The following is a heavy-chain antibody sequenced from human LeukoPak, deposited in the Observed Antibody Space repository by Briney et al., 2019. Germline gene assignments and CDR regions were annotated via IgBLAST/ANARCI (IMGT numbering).Heavy chain of an antibody. V-gene: IGHV3-21*01. CDR1: GFTFSSYS. D-gene: IGHD2-2*01. J-gene: IGHJ4*02. CDR3: ARDYGSSISCYIN. Sequence: PGGSLRLSCAASGFTFSSYSMNWVRQAPGKGLEWVSSISSSGSYIYYSDSVQGRFTISRDNAKNSLYLQMNSLRAEDTAVYYCARDYGSSISCYINWGQGTLVTVSS. CDR2: ISSSGSYI.